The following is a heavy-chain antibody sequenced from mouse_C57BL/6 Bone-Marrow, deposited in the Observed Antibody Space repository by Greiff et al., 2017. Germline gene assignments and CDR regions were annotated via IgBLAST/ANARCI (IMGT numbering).Heavy chain of an antibody. CDR1: GYTFTSYG. V-gene: IGHV1-81*01. CDR2: IYPRSGNT. D-gene: IGHD2-4*01. Sequence: QVQLQQSGAELARPGASVKLSCKASGYTFTSYGISWVKQRTGQGLEWIGEIYPRSGNTYYNEKFKGKATLTADKSSSTAYMELRSLTSEDSAVYFCAARRYDYDGYWGQGTTLTVSS. CDR3: AARRYDYDGY. J-gene: IGHJ2*01.